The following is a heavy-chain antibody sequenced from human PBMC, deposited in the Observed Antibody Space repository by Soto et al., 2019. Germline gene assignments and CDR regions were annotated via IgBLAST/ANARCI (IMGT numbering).Heavy chain of an antibody. Sequence: GGSLTLSCAASGFNFSGSSTSWVRQAPGKGLHWVSGISLGGVRTLYTDSVKGRFNITRDNSDNTLHLQMNRLRVEDSALYYCATYYFWRLDYWGQGIVVTVSS. CDR3: ATYYFWRLDY. CDR1: GFNFSGSS. V-gene: IGHV3-23*01. D-gene: IGHD3-3*01. CDR2: ISLGGVRT. J-gene: IGHJ4*02.